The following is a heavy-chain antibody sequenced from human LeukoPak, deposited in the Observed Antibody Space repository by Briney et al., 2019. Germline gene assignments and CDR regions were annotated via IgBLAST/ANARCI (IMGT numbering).Heavy chain of an antibody. V-gene: IGHV5-51*01. CDR2: IYPGDSDT. J-gene: IGHJ1*01. D-gene: IGHD3-22*01. Sequence: GESLKISCKGSGYSFSSYWIAWVRQMPGKGLGWMGIIYPGDSDTKYSPSFQGRVTISADKSISTAYLQWNSLKASDTAMYYCARAPDNSGYYYFLQHWGQGTLVTVSS. CDR3: ARAPDNSGYYYFLQH. CDR1: GYSFSSYW.